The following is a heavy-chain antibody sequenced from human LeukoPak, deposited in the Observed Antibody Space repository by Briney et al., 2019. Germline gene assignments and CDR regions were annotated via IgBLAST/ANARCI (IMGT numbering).Heavy chain of an antibody. Sequence: PGESLKISCKGSGYSFISYWIGWVRQMPGKGLEWMGIIYPGDSDTTYSPSFQGQVTISVDKSINTAYLQWRSLKASDTAMYYCARSFAHVERYYFDYWGQGTLLTVSS. CDR1: GYSFISYW. V-gene: IGHV5-51*01. J-gene: IGHJ4*02. CDR2: IYPGDSDT. CDR3: ARSFAHVERYYFDY. D-gene: IGHD1-1*01.